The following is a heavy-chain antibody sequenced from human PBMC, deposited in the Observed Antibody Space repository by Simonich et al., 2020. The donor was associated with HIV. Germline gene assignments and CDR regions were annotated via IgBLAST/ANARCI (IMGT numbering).Heavy chain of an antibody. CDR2: IYYSGST. D-gene: IGHD1-1*01. Sequence: QVQLQQWGAGLLKPSETLSLTCTVSGGSINNYYWNWIRQTPGKGLEWIGYIYYSGSTNYNPSFKSRVAMSVDTSKNQFSLKLSSVTAADTAVYYCSRGVSGTAYFYYFMDVWGKGTTVTVSS. CDR1: GGSINNYY. J-gene: IGHJ6*03. V-gene: IGHV4-59*12. CDR3: SRGVSGTAYFYYFMDV.